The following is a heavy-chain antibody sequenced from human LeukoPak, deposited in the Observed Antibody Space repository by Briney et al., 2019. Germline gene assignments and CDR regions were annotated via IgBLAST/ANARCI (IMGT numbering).Heavy chain of an antibody. CDR2: ISYDGSNK. Sequence: PGGSLRLSCAASGFTFSSYGMHWVRQAPGKGLEWVAVISYDGSNKYYADSVKGRFTISRDNSKNTLYLQMNSLRAEDTAVYYCAKDMAYYYDSSGYLLFGAFDIWGQGTMVTVPS. J-gene: IGHJ3*02. D-gene: IGHD3-22*01. CDR1: GFTFSSYG. CDR3: AKDMAYYYDSSGYLLFGAFDI. V-gene: IGHV3-30*18.